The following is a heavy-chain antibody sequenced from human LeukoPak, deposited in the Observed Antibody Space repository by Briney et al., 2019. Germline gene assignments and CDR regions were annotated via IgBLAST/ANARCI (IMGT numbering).Heavy chain of an antibody. CDR1: GFAFGSES. CDR3: AREGVGYGYYGYMDV. CDR2: TSSSSVTI. V-gene: IGHV3-48*04. Sequence: GGSLRLSCATSGFAFGSESMNWVRQAPGKGLEWISYTSSSSVTIYYADSVEGRFTISKDNAENTLYLQMNSLRVEDTAVYYCAREGVGYGYYGYMDVSGKGTTVTVSS. J-gene: IGHJ6*03. D-gene: IGHD3-3*01.